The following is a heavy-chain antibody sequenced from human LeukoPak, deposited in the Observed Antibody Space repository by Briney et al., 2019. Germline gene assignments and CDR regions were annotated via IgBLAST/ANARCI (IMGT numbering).Heavy chain of an antibody. CDR3: AIATTGRGAFGS. D-gene: IGHD1-1*01. CDR1: GFNVSRNY. V-gene: IGHV3-7*01. J-gene: IGHJ4*02. Sequence: GGSLRLSCAASGFNVSRNYMSWVRQAPGKGLECVASTNEAGGDKLYVDSVKGRFTISRDNSKNSLSLQMNSLTAEDTAIYYCAIATTGRGAFGSWGQGTLVSVSS. CDR2: TNEAGGDK.